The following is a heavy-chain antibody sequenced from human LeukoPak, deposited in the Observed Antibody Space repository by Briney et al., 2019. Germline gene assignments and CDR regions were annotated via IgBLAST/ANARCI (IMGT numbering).Heavy chain of an antibody. Sequence: GGSLRLSCAASGFTFSSYAMNWVRQAPGKGLEWVSAISGSGSATYYADSVKGRFTISRDNTKNTLYLQMNSLRAEDTAVYYCARDALSWHAAERHAVGSPWGQGTLVTVSS. D-gene: IGHD6-13*01. V-gene: IGHV3-23*01. CDR3: ARDALSWHAAERHAVGSP. CDR1: GFTFSSYA. J-gene: IGHJ5*02. CDR2: ISGSGSAT.